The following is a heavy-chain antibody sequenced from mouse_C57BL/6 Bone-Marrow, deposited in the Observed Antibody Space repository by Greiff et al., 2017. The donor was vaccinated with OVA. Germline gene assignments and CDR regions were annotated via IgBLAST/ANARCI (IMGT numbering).Heavy chain of an antibody. D-gene: IGHD1-1*01. J-gene: IGHJ1*03. CDR3: ARVYYGSSSSWYFDV. CDR2: IWSGGST. V-gene: IGHV2-2*01. CDR1: GFSLTSYG. Sequence: VKLQQSGPGLVQPSQSLSITCTVSGFSLTSYGVHWVRQSPGKGLEWLGVIWSGGSTDYNAAFISRLSISKDNSKSQVFFKMNSLQADDTAIYYCARVYYGSSSSWYFDVWGTGTTVTVSS.